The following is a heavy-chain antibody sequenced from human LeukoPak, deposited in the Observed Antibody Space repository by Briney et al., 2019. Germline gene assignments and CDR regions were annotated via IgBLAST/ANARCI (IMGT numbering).Heavy chain of an antibody. CDR1: GGSISSSSYY. CDR2: IYYSGST. CDR3: ARQGYYYDSSGSITSNYFDY. J-gene: IGHJ4*02. Sequence: SETLSLTCTVSGGSISSSSYYWGWIRQPPGKGLEWIGRIYYSGSTYYNPSLKSRVTISVDTSKNQFSLKLSSVTAADTAVYYCARQGYYYDSSGSITSNYFDYWGQGTLVTISS. V-gene: IGHV4-39*01. D-gene: IGHD3-22*01.